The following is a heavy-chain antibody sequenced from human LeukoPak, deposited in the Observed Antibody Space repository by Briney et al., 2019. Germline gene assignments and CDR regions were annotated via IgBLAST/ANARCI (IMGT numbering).Heavy chain of an antibody. V-gene: IGHV4-61*02. J-gene: IGHJ4*02. CDR1: GGSISSGSYY. Sequence: SETLSLTCTVSGGSISSGSYYWSWIRQPAGKGLEWIGRIYTSGSTNYNPSLKSRVTISVDTSKNQFSLKLSSVTAADTAVYYCARSAVLRYFDWLFDYWGQGTLVTVSS. D-gene: IGHD3-9*01. CDR2: IYTSGST. CDR3: ARSAVLRYFDWLFDY.